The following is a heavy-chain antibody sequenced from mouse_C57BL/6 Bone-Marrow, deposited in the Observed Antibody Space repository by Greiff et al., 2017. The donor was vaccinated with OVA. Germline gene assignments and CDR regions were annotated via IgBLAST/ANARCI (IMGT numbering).Heavy chain of an antibody. CDR1: GYTFTSYW. V-gene: IGHV1-72*01. D-gene: IGHD4-1*01. J-gene: IGHJ3*01. CDR2: IDPISGGT. Sequence: VKLQQPGAELVKPGASVKLSCKASGYTFTSYWMHWVKQRPGRGLEWIGRIDPISGGTKYNEKFKSKATLTVDKPSSTAYIQLSSLTSEDSAVYYCARYLDWDRTWFAYWGQGTLVTVSA. CDR3: ARYLDWDRTWFAY.